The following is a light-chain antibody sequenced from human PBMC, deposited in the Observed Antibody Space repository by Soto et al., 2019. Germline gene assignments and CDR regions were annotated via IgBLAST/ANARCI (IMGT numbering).Light chain of an antibody. CDR2: GAS. Sequence: EIVLTQSPGTLSLSPVSRATLSCRGSQSVSSSQLAWYQQKPGQAPGLLIYGASSRATGIPDRFSGSGSGTDFTLTISRLEPEDSAVYYCQQYGSSPWTFGQGTKVDIK. CDR1: QSVSSSQ. V-gene: IGKV3-20*01. J-gene: IGKJ1*01. CDR3: QQYGSSPWT.